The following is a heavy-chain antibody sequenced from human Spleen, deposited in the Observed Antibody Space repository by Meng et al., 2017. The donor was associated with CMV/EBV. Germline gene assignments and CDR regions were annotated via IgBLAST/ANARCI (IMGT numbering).Heavy chain of an antibody. V-gene: IGHV3-30*14. CDR3: ATLTTVTTFDY. J-gene: IGHJ4*02. CDR2: ISYDGRTT. D-gene: IGHD4-17*01. CDR1: GFTFRNFP. Sequence: GESLKISCAASGFTFRNFPIHWVRQAPGQGPEWVASISYDGRTTNYADSVKGRFTVSRDNSKNTLYLQMNSLRAEDTAVYYCATLTTVTTFDYWGQGTLVTVSS.